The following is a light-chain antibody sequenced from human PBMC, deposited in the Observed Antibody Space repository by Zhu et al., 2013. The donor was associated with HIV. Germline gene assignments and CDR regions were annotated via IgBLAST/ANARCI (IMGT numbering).Light chain of an antibody. CDR3: QHSYGIPPWT. V-gene: IGKV1-39*01. CDR1: LRISDN. J-gene: IGKJ1*01. Sequence: DIQMTQSPSSLSASPGDRVTLTCRASLRISDNLNWYQQKPGQAPKLLIYGASTLQGGVPSRFSGSGSGTDFTLTISGLQPEDFATYYCQHSYGIPPWTFGQGTKVEIK. CDR2: GAS.